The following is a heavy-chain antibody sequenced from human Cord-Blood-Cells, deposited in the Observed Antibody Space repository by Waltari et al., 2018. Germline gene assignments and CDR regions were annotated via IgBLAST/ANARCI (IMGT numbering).Heavy chain of an antibody. V-gene: IGHV3-30*04. CDR2: ISYDGSNK. D-gene: IGHD3-22*01. J-gene: IGHJ4*02. Sequence: QVQLVESGGGVVQPGRSLRLSCAASGFTFSSYAMHWVRQAPGKGLEWVAVISYDGSNKYYADSVKGRFTISRDNSKNTLYLQMNSLRADDTAVYYCARDNDDSSGYYFDYWGQGTLVTVSS. CDR1: GFTFSSYA. CDR3: ARDNDDSSGYYFDY.